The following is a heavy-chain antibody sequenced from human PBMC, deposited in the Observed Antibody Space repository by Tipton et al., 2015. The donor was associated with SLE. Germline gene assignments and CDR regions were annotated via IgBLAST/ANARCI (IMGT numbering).Heavy chain of an antibody. CDR1: GYSISSGNY. D-gene: IGHD2-2*01. CDR3: ARHTTDGGDIVVVPAAMALGFDY. J-gene: IGHJ4*02. CDR2: IHQSEST. Sequence: TLSLTCAVSGYSISSGNYWGWIRQPPGKGLEWIGSIHQSESTSYNPSLKSRVTISVDTSKNQFSLKLSSVTAADTAVYYCARHTTDGGDIVVVPAAMALGFDYWGQGTLVTVSS. V-gene: IGHV4-38-2*01.